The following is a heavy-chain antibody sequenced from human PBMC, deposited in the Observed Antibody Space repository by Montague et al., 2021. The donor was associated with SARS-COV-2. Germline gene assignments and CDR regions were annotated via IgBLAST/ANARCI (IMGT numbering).Heavy chain of an antibody. CDR2: INHSGST. Sequence: SETLSLTCAVYGGSFSGYCWSWIRQPPGKGLEWIGEINHSGSTNYNPSLKSRVTISVDTSKNQFSLNLSSVTAADTAVYYCARGRRILLWFGELLSGGDYYGMDVWGQGTTVTVSS. D-gene: IGHD3-10*01. J-gene: IGHJ6*02. V-gene: IGHV4-34*01. CDR3: ARGRRILLWFGELLSGGDYYGMDV. CDR1: GGSFSGYC.